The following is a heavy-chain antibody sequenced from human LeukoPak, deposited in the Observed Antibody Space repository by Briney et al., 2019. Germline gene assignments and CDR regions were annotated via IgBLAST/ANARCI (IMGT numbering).Heavy chain of an antibody. CDR2: IWYDGSNK. J-gene: IGHJ3*02. Sequence: SGGSLRLSCAASGFTFSSYGMHWVRQAPGKGLEWVAVIWYDGSNKYYADSVKGRFTISRDNSKNTLYLQMNSLRAEDTAVYYCASLYSSSSLGAFDIWGQGTMVTVSS. CDR1: GFTFSSYG. D-gene: IGHD6-6*01. V-gene: IGHV3-33*01. CDR3: ASLYSSSSLGAFDI.